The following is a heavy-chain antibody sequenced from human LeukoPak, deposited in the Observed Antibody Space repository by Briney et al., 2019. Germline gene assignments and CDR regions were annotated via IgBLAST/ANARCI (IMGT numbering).Heavy chain of an antibody. CDR3: ARGGYCSSTSCPDEHFDY. J-gene: IGHJ4*02. V-gene: IGHV4-34*01. D-gene: IGHD2-2*01. CDR2: INHSGST. Sequence: PSETLSLTCAVYGGSFSGYYWSWIRQPPGKGLEWIGEINHSGSTNYNPSLKSRVTISVDTSKNQFFLKLSSVTAADTAVYYCARGGYCSSTSCPDEHFDYWGQGTLVTVSS. CDR1: GGSFSGYY.